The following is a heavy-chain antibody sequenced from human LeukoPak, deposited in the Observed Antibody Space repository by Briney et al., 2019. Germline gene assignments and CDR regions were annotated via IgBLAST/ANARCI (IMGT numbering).Heavy chain of an antibody. CDR2: IYYSGST. D-gene: IGHD3-10*01. Sequence: PSETLSLTCTVSGGSISSSSYYWSWIRQPPGKGLEWIGYIYYSGSTYYNPSLKSRVTISVDTSKNQFSLKLSSVTAADTAVYYCARDGGPSGDLRYWGQGTLVTVSS. V-gene: IGHV4-30-4*01. J-gene: IGHJ4*02. CDR3: ARDGGPSGDLRY. CDR1: GGSISSSSYY.